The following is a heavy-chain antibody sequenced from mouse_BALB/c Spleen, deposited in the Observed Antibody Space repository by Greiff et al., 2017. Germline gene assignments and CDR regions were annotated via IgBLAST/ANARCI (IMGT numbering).Heavy chain of an antibody. Sequence: EVQGVESGGGLVKPGGSLKLSCAASGFTFSSYAMSWVRQTPEKRLEWVASISSGGSTYYPDSVKGRFTISRDNARNILYLQMSSLRSEDTAMYYCARGGSTFYYAMDYWGQGTSVTVSS. CDR2: ISSGGST. CDR3: ARGGSTFYYAMDY. D-gene: IGHD5-5*01. V-gene: IGHV5-6-5*01. CDR1: GFTFSSYA. J-gene: IGHJ4*01.